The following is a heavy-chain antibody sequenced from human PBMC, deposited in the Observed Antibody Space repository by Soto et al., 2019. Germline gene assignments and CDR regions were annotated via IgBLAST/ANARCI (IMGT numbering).Heavy chain of an antibody. CDR1: GGTFSSYA. CDR2: IIPISDTA. D-gene: IGHD6-6*01. J-gene: IGHJ3*02. V-gene: IGHV1-69*06. CDR3: VRDPVGSARPRGPRDEKVIDAFEI. Sequence: GASVEVSCKASGGTFSSYAISWVRQAPAQGLEWMGGIIPISDTANYAQKFQARVTITAHKSTSIAYMELTTLGSPDTGVYYRVRDPVGSARPRGPRDEKVIDAFEIWGQGTMVTVSS.